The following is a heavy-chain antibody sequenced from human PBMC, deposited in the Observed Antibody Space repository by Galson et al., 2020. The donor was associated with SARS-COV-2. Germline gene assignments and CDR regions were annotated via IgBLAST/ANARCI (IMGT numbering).Heavy chain of an antibody. V-gene: IGHV4-39*07. CDR2: MYHSGST. J-gene: IGHJ4*02. CDR3: ARDRIAAAARFDF. CDR1: GDSISTNSHY. D-gene: IGHD6-13*01. Sequence: SETLSLTCIVSGDSISTNSHYCGWIRQPPGKGLEWIASMYHSGSTYYNPSVKSRATISIDTSKNQLSLKLTSVTAADTAVYYCARDRIAAAARFDFWGQGTLVTVSS.